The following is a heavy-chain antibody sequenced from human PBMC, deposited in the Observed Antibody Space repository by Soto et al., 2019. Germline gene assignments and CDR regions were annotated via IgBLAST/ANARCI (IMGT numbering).Heavy chain of an antibody. D-gene: IGHD3-3*01. Sequence: SGPTLVNPTQTLTLTCSFSGFSLTTGGLGVTWIRQPPGKAPEWLALVYWNGDKRYSPSLRNRLTITKDTSRNQVVLTMTNMDPVDTATYYCGHRSSSFDFWGNDYWGQGIQVTVSS. J-gene: IGHJ4*02. CDR1: GFSLTTGGLG. V-gene: IGHV2-5*01. CDR3: GHRSSSFDFWGNDY. CDR2: VYWNGDK.